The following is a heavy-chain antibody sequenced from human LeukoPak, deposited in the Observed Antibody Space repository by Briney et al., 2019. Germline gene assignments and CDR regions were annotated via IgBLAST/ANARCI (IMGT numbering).Heavy chain of an antibody. CDR1: GGSISSYY. CDR2: IYYSGST. CDR3: ARGGGSYYGSFDI. V-gene: IGHV4-59*01. D-gene: IGHD1-26*01. Sequence: SETLSLTCTVSGGSISSYYWSWIRQPPGKGLEWIGYIYYSGSTNYNPSLKSRVTISVDTSKNQFSLKLSSVTAADTAVYYCARGGGSYYGSFDIWGQGTMVTVS. J-gene: IGHJ3*02.